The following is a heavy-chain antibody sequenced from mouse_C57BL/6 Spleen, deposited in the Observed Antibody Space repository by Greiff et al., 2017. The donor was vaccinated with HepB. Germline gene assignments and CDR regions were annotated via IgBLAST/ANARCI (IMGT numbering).Heavy chain of an antibody. Sequence: EVQLQQSGPVLVKPGASVKMSCKASGYTFTDYYMNWVKQSHGKSLEWIGVINPYNGGTSYNQKFKGKATLTVDKSSSTAYMELNSLTSEDSAVYYCARSREWAMDYWGQGTSVTVSS. J-gene: IGHJ4*01. CDR1: GYTFTDYY. CDR2: INPYNGGT. CDR3: ARSREWAMDY. V-gene: IGHV1-19*01.